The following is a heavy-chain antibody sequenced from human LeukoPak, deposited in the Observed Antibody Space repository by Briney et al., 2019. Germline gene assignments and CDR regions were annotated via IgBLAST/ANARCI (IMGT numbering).Heavy chain of an antibody. D-gene: IGHD5-18*01. J-gene: IGHJ4*02. CDR1: AFTFSYYG. Sequence: QPGRSLRLSCAASAFTFSYYGMHWVRQAPGKGLEWVAVIWANGNDEYYADSVKGRFAISRDNAKNTLYLQMNSLRAEDTAVYYCAKDSVEGYRYGWFDYWGQGTLVTVSS. CDR2: IWANGNDE. CDR3: AKDSVEGYRYGWFDY. V-gene: IGHV3-33*06.